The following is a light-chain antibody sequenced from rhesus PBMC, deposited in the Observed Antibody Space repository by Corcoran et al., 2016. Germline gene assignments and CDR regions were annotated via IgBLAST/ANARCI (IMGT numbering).Light chain of an antibody. Sequence: DIQMTQSPSSLSASAGDTVTLTCRASRSISNWLAWYQQNPGEAPKLRIVKAARLQSGDPSRVSGSVTGTDFTLTISSLQSVDFATYYCQPYTRSPPWTFCQVTKVEIQ. CDR3: QPYTRSPPWT. J-gene: IGKJ1*01. CDR2: KAA. V-gene: IGKV1-22*01. CDR1: RSISNW.